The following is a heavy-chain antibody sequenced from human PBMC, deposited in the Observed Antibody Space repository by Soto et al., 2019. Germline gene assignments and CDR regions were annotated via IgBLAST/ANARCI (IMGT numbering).Heavy chain of an antibody. Sequence: EVQLLESGGGLVQPGGSLGPPCAPSGLTFNNYAMPWVPQAPGKGLDWASAISGGGDTTSYADSVKGRFTVSRDGSKNTLYLQMSSLRAEDTALYYCAKGRGGSGSLTPRVDFWGQGTLVTVSS. V-gene: IGHV3-23*01. CDR1: GLTFNNYA. J-gene: IGHJ4*02. CDR3: AKGRGGSGSLTPRVDF. CDR2: ISGGGDTT. D-gene: IGHD3-10*01.